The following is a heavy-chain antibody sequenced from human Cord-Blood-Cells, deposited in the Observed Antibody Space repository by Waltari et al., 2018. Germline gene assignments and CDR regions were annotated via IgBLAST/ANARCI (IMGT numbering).Heavy chain of an antibody. CDR3: ARRYYDFWSGYQDGMDV. Sequence: QVQLQQWGAGLLKPSETLSLTCAVYGGSFSGYYWSWIRQPPGKGLEWIGEINHSGSTTYNPSLKVRVTISVDTSKNQFSLKLSSVTAADTAVYYCARRYYDFWSGYQDGMDVWGQGTTVTVSS. D-gene: IGHD3-3*01. CDR2: INHSGST. V-gene: IGHV4-34*01. J-gene: IGHJ6*02. CDR1: GGSFSGYY.